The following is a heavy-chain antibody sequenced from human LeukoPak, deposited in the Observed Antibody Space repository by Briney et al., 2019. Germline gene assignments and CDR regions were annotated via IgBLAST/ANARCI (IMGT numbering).Heavy chain of an antibody. CDR2: ISGSGVTT. Sequence: GGSVSLSCAACVFIFSSYAMNWVRQARWRGLEWVSAISGSGVTTSYADSVKGRFTNTRDNSKNTLYLQINSLRAEDKAVYYCARKLVGDYWGQGTLVTVSS. CDR1: VFIFSSYA. D-gene: IGHD2-8*02. V-gene: IGHV3-23*01. CDR3: ARKLVGDY. J-gene: IGHJ4*02.